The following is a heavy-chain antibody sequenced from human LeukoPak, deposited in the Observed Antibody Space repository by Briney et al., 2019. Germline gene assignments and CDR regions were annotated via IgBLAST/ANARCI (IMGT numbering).Heavy chain of an antibody. CDR3: ARRNAVADWYYFDS. CDR2: IYHSGST. V-gene: IGHV4-38-2*02. CDR1: GYSISRAYY. Sequence: SETLSLTCTVSGYSISRAYYWGWIRQPPGKGLEWIGSIYHSGSTYYNPSLKSRVTMSVDTSKNQFSLKLSSVTAADTAVYYCARRNAVADWYYFDSWGQGTLVTVSS. J-gene: IGHJ4*02. D-gene: IGHD6-19*01.